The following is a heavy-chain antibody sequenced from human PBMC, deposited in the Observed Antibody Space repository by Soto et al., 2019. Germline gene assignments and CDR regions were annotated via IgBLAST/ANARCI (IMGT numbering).Heavy chain of an antibody. D-gene: IGHD6-13*01. CDR3: ARDSPDIAAAPPNY. Sequence: QVQLVQSGAEVKKPEASVKVSCKASGYTFTSYGIIWVRQAPGQGLEWMGWISTYSGNTNYAQNLQGRVTMTTDTSTSTAYMELRSLTYDDTAMYYCARDSPDIAAAPPNYWGQGTLVTVSS. CDR2: ISTYSGNT. CDR1: GYTFTSYG. J-gene: IGHJ4*02. V-gene: IGHV1-18*01.